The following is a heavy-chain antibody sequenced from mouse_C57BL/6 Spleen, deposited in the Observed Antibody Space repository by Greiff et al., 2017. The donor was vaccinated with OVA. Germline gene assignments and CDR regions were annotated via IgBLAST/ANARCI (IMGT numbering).Heavy chain of an antibody. V-gene: IGHV1-53*01. CDR3: ARSGYGSSPYYAMDY. D-gene: IGHD1-1*01. Sequence: QVQLKQPGTELVKPGASVKLSCKASGYTFTSYWMHWVKQRPGQGLEWIGNINPSNGGTNYNEKFKSKATLTVDKSSSTAYMQLSSLTSEDSAVYYCARSGYGSSPYYAMDYWGQGTSVTVSS. CDR2: INPSNGGT. J-gene: IGHJ4*01. CDR1: GYTFTSYW.